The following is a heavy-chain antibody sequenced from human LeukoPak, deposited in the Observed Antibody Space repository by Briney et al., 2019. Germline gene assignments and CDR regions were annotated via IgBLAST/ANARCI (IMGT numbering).Heavy chain of an antibody. D-gene: IGHD1-14*01. J-gene: IGHJ4*02. CDR3: VRGDNRDY. V-gene: IGHV3-21*01. CDR2: IGKTGRDM. CDR1: GFSFSTST. Sequence: GGSLRFSCAASGFSFSTSTMNWVRQAPGKGLEWISSIGKTGRDMYYANSVRGRFTISRDNAKNSLFLVMDSLRVEDTSVYYCVRGDNRDYWGQGTLVTVSS.